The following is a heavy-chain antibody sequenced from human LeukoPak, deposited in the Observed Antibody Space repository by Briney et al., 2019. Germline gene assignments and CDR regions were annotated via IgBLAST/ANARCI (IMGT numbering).Heavy chain of an antibody. J-gene: IGHJ1*01. V-gene: IGHV4-34*01. Sequence: TETLSLTCAVYGGSFSGYYWSWIRQPPGKGLEWIGEINHSGSTNYNPSLKSRVTISVDTSKNQFSLKLSSVTAADTAVYYCARVYSSSWYTSEYFQHWGQGTLVTVSS. CDR3: ARVYSSSWYTSEYFQH. CDR1: GGSFSGYY. D-gene: IGHD6-13*01. CDR2: INHSGST.